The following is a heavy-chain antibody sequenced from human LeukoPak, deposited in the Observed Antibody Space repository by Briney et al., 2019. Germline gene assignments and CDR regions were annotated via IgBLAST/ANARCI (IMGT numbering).Heavy chain of an antibody. D-gene: IGHD6-19*01. V-gene: IGHV3-23*01. J-gene: IGHJ4*02. CDR1: GFTFSSYA. CDR3: AKPLALAVAGDD. Sequence: PGGSLRLSCAASGFTFSSYAMSWVRQAPGKGLEWVSAISGSGGSTYYAGSVKGRFTISRDNSKNTLYLQMNSLRAEDTAVYYCAKPLALAVAGDDWGQGTLVTVSS. CDR2: ISGSGGST.